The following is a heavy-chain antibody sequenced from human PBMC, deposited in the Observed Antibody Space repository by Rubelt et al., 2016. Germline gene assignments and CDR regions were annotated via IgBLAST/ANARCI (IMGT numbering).Heavy chain of an antibody. Sequence: TFSSYWMHWVRQAPGKGLVWVSSISSNSSYIYYADSVKGRFTISRDNAKNSLYLQMNSLRAEDTAVYYCASSYSSRWYSPFGYWGQGTLVTVSS. CDR2: ISSNSSYI. D-gene: IGHD6-13*01. V-gene: IGHV3-21*01. J-gene: IGHJ4*02. CDR1: TFSSYW. CDR3: ASSYSSRWYSPFGY.